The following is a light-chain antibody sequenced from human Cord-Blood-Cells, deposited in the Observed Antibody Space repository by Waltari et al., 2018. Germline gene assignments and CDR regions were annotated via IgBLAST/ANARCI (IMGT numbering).Light chain of an antibody. J-gene: IGKJ4*01. Sequence: EIVLTQSPGTLSLSPGERATLSCRASQSVSSSYLAWYQQKPGQAPRLLIYGASSRATDIPDGFSGSGSGTDFTLTISRLGPEDFAVYYCQQYGSSLLTFGGGTKVEIK. CDR3: QQYGSSLLT. CDR1: QSVSSSY. CDR2: GAS. V-gene: IGKV3-20*01.